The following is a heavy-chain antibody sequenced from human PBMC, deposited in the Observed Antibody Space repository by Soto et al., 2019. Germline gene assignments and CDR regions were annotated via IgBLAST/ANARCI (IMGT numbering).Heavy chain of an antibody. CDR2: IRHSGDTI. Sequence: QVQLVESGGGLVKPEGSLRLSCAASGFIFSDYYMSWIRQAPGKGLEWVSYIRHSGDTIFYAESVKGRFTISRDNAKNTLTLHLDSLRVEDTAVYYCARAMASYDALDIWGQGTMVTVSS. D-gene: IGHD1-26*01. CDR3: ARAMASYDALDI. V-gene: IGHV3-11*01. CDR1: GFIFSDYY. J-gene: IGHJ3*02.